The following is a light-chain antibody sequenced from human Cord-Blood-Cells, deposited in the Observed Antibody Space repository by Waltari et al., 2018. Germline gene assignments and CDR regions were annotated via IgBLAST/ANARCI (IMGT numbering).Light chain of an antibody. Sequence: DIVMTQSPDSLAVSLGERATIHCNSSQSVLYSSNNKNYLAWYQQNPGQPPKLLIYWASTRESGVPDRFSGSGSGTDFTLTISSLQAEDVAVYYCQQYYSTPYSFGQGTKLEIK. CDR3: QQYYSTPYS. CDR1: QSVLYSSNNKNY. CDR2: WAS. J-gene: IGKJ2*03. V-gene: IGKV4-1*01.